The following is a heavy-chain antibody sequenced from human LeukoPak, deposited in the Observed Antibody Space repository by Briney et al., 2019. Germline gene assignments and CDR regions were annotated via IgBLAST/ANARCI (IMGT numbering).Heavy chain of an antibody. J-gene: IGHJ2*01. CDR1: GGSISSNSYY. D-gene: IGHD3-22*01. CDR3: ARPNLLSHYFDRSGYPPGWYFDL. Sequence: PSETLSLTCTVSGGSISSNSYYWGWIRQPPGKGLEWIGSISYSGTTYYSPSLKSRVTISVDTSKNQFSLKLSSVTAADTAVYYCARPNLLSHYFDRSGYPPGWYFDLWGRGTLVTVSS. V-gene: IGHV4-39*07. CDR2: ISYSGTT.